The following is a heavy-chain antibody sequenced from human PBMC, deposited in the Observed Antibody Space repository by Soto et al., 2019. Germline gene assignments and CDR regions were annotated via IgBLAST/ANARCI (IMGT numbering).Heavy chain of an antibody. CDR2: ISAYNGNT. J-gene: IGHJ4*02. V-gene: IGHV1-18*01. CDR3: ARYWGVLAYGGFDCYGVVGY. Sequence: QVQLVQTGAEVKKPGASVKVSCKASGYTFTSYGFSWVRQAPAQVLECMGWISAYNGNTNYVQKRKGRVTMTTDTSPRTASREQRSMRFDETAVYYCARYWGVLAYGGFDCYGVVGYWGQGTLVTVSS. D-gene: IGHD2-21*02. CDR1: GYTFTSYG.